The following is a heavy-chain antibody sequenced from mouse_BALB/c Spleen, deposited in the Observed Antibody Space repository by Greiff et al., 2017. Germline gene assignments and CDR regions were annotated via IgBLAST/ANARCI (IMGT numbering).Heavy chain of an antibody. Sequence: DVTLVESGGGLVQPGGSRKLSCAASGFPFSSFGMHWVRQAPEKGLEWVSYISSGSSTNYYADTVKGRFTISRDNPKNTLFLLMTSLRAEDTAMYYCASSMLGAMDYWGQGTSVTVSS. V-gene: IGHV5-17*02. D-gene: IGHD2-3*01. CDR2: ISSGSSTN. J-gene: IGHJ4*01. CDR3: ASSMLGAMDY. CDR1: GFPFSSFG.